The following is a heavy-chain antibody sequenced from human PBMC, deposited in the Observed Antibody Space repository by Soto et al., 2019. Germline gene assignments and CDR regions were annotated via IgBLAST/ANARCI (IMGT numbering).Heavy chain of an antibody. CDR2: ISYDGSNK. J-gene: IGHJ6*02. V-gene: IGHV3-30*18. D-gene: IGHD6-19*01. Sequence: GGSLRLSCAASGFTFSSYGMHWVRQAPGKGLEWVAVISYDGSNKYYADSVKGRFTISRDNSKNTLYLQMNCLRAEDTAVYYCAKETVAGTGGYGMDVWGQGTTVTVSS. CDR1: GFTFSSYG. CDR3: AKETVAGTGGYGMDV.